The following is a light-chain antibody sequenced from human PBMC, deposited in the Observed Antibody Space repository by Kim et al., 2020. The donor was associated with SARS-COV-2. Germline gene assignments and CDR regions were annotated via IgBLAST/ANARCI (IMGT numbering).Light chain of an antibody. CDR1: QSSSRD. CDR3: QQSSSSPRT. Sequence: ASGGYRVTITCRASQSSSRDLNWDQQRPGKAPKLLIYAASSLQTGVPSMFSGSGSGADFNLTISSLQPEDFATYYCQQSSSSPRTFGQGTKVDIK. J-gene: IGKJ1*01. V-gene: IGKV1-39*01. CDR2: AAS.